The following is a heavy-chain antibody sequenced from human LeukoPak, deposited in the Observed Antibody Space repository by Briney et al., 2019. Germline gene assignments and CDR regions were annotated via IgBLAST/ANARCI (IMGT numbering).Heavy chain of an antibody. CDR3: ARSVRIQRELQSDY. D-gene: IGHD1-26*01. CDR1: GFTFSSYA. Sequence: PGGSLRLSCAASGFTFSSYAMHWVRQAPGKGLEWVAVISYDGSNKYYADSVKGRFTISRDNAKNSLYLQMNSLRAEDTAVYYCARSVRIQRELQSDYWGQGTLVSVFS. CDR2: ISYDGSNK. V-gene: IGHV3-30-3*01. J-gene: IGHJ4*02.